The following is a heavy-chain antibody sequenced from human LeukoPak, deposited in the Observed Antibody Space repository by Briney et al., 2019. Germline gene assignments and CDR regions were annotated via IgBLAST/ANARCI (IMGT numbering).Heavy chain of an antibody. V-gene: IGHV4-34*01. J-gene: IGHJ4*02. CDR3: TRAVAGHPD. CDR1: GVPFSNYY. Sequence: SETLSLTCAVSGVPFSNYYWSWVRQSPTKGLEWIGEINHSGYTNYNPSLKGRVTISIDTSKNQFSLMVTSVTAADTGVYYCTRAVAGHPDWGQGTLVTVSS. D-gene: IGHD6-19*01. CDR2: INHSGYT.